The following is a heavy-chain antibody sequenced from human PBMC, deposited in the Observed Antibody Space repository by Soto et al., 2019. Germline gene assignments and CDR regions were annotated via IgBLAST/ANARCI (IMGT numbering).Heavy chain of an antibody. CDR3: ASARWQQLVPFDY. Sequence: PSGSLSITCAASGGSIRSSNWCGWVRQPPGKGLEWIGEIYHSGSTNYNPSLKSRVTISVDKSKNQFSLKLSSVTAEDTAVYYCASARWQQLVPFDYWGQGTLVTVSS. CDR2: IYHSGST. CDR1: GGSIRSSNW. J-gene: IGHJ4*02. D-gene: IGHD6-13*01. V-gene: IGHV4-4*02.